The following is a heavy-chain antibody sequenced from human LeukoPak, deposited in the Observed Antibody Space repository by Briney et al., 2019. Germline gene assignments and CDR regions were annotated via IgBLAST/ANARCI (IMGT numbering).Heavy chain of an antibody. D-gene: IGHD6-13*01. Sequence: PGGSLRLSCAASGFTFDDYGMSWVRQAPEKGLEWVSGINWNGGSTGYADSVKGRFTISRDNAKNSLYLQVNSLRAEDTALYHCARNTAAGLFDYWGQGTLVTVSS. V-gene: IGHV3-20*01. CDR2: INWNGGST. CDR1: GFTFDDYG. J-gene: IGHJ4*02. CDR3: ARNTAAGLFDY.